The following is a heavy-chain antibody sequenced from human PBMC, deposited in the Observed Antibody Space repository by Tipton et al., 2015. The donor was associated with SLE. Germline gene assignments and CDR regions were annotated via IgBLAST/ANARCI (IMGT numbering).Heavy chain of an antibody. J-gene: IGHJ4*02. D-gene: IGHD3/OR15-3a*01. CDR3: AKRTGNSYGPFDY. CDR1: GFIFRDYA. CDR2: ITTSGISS. Sequence: SLRLSCAASGFIFRDYAMAWVRRPPGKGLEWVSAITTSGISSEYADSVKGRFTISRDDGDNILSLQMSGLRAEDTAIYYCAKRTGNSYGPFDYWGQGVLVTVSS. V-gene: IGHV3-23*01.